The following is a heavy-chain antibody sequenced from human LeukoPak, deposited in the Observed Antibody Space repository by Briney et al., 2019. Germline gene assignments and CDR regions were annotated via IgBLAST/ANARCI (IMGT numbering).Heavy chain of an antibody. J-gene: IGHJ4*02. CDR3: ARGNYDFNFFDY. Sequence: GGSLRLSCAASGFTFSDYYMSWVRQAPGKGLEWVSVIYSGGSTYYADSVKGRFTISRDNSKNTLYLQMNSLRAEDTAVYYCARGNYDFNFFDYWGQGTLVTVSS. CDR2: IYSGGST. D-gene: IGHD3-3*01. V-gene: IGHV3-66*01. CDR1: GFTFSDYY.